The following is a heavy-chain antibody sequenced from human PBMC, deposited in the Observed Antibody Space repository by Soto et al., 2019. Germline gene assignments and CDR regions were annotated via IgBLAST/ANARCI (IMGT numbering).Heavy chain of an antibody. Sequence: GGSLRLSCAASGLTVSTNYMSWVRQAPGKGLEWVSVIYSDGRTYHADSVKGRFTISRDNFKNTLYLQMNSLRAEDTAVYYCARVTTLAFDYWGQGTLVTVSS. CDR1: GLTVSTNY. CDR3: ARVTTLAFDY. V-gene: IGHV3-66*01. CDR2: IYSDGRT. J-gene: IGHJ4*02. D-gene: IGHD3-22*01.